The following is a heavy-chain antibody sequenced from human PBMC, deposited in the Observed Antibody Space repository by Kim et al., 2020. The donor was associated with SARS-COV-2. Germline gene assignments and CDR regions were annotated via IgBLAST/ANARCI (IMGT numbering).Heavy chain of an antibody. Sequence: GGSLRLSCAASGFTFSTCAMTWVRQAPGKGLEWVSCVDGGNNTYYPASVKGRFTISRDNSKNTLYLQMNSLRAEDTAVYYCAREGAASGYKSCVFWGQGTLVAVSS. J-gene: IGHJ4*02. CDR3: AREGAASGYKSCVF. V-gene: IGHV3-23*01. CDR1: GFTFSTCA. CDR2: VDGGNNT. D-gene: IGHD5-12*01.